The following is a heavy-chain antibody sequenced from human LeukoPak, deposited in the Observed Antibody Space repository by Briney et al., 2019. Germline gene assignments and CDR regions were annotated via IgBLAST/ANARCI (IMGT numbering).Heavy chain of an antibody. CDR2: IYSGGST. CDR3: ARQMASYYYGMDV. CDR1: GFTVSSNY. D-gene: IGHD5-24*01. V-gene: IGHV3-53*04. Sequence: GGSLRLSCAASGFTVSSNYMSWVRQAPGKGLEWVSVIYSGGSTYYADSVKGRFTISRHNSKNMLYLQMNSLRAEDTAVYYCARQMASYYYGMDVWGQGTTVTVSS. J-gene: IGHJ6*02.